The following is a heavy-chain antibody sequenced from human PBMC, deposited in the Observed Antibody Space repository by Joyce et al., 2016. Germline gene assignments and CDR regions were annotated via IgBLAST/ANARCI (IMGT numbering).Heavy chain of an antibody. D-gene: IGHD6-13*01. J-gene: IGHJ5*02. CDR1: GGSISSTTYY. V-gene: IGHV4-30-4*01. CDR3: ARDRTAAGTGKNWFDP. CDR2: IYYSGTT. Sequence: QVQLQESGPGLVRPSQTLSLTCTVSGGSISSTTYYWSWIRQSPGKGLEWIGYIYYSGTTYYNPSLKSRVTISVDTSKNQFSLKVISVTAADTAVYYCARDRTAAGTGKNWFDPWGQGTLVTVSS.